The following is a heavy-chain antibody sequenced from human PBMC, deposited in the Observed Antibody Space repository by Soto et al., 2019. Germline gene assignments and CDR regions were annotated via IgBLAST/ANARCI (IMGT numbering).Heavy chain of an antibody. D-gene: IGHD6-6*01. CDR2: IYHSGST. Sequence: QVQLQESGPGLVKPSGTLSLTCTVSGGSISSNNWWSWVRQAPGKGLEWIGEIYHSGSTNYNPSLKSPVTMSVDRSKNQVSLKLHSVTAADTAMYYCASREYSSSSNWLDPWGQGTLVTVSS. J-gene: IGHJ5*02. CDR1: GGSISSNNW. CDR3: ASREYSSSSNWLDP. V-gene: IGHV4-4*02.